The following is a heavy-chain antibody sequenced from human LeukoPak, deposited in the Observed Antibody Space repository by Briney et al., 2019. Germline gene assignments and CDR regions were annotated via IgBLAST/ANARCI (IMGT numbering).Heavy chain of an antibody. Sequence: PGGSLRLSCAASGFTFSTYTIHWVRQAPGKGLEWVAVISYDGSDTYYADSVKGRFTISRDNSKNTLSLQMDTPRAEDTAVYYCAREGTYCTSTTCYDCWGQGTLVTVSS. V-gene: IGHV3-30*04. CDR2: ISYDGSDT. J-gene: IGHJ4*02. D-gene: IGHD2-2*01. CDR1: GFTFSTYT. CDR3: AREGTYCTSTTCYDC.